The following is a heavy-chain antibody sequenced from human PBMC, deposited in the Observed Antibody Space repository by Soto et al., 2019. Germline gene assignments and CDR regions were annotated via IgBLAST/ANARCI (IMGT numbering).Heavy chain of an antibody. D-gene: IGHD1-26*01. V-gene: IGHV1-69*06. CDR1: GGTFRTYG. CDR2: IVPADGKA. Sequence: QVQLEQSGAEVKKAGSSVKVSCKTSGGTFRTYGINWLRQAPGHGLAWMGGIVPADGKADYAQGFQGRVTVTADKSTSTAYVELSSQTSEATAVYYWARSEGVGALDYGMDVWGQGTTVSVSS. CDR3: ARSEGVGALDYGMDV. J-gene: IGHJ6*02.